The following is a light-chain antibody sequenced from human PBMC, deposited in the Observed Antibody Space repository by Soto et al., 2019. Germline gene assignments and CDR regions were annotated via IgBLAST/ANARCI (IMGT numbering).Light chain of an antibody. J-gene: IGKJ1*01. Sequence: EIVLTQSPSTLSWSAGGRATLSCRASQSVRNYLAWYQQKPGQSPRLLIYDASNRATGIPARFSGGAYGTEFHLTITRLPPEDSAVYYCHQYTGWPRTFGQGTKVDIK. V-gene: IGKV3-11*01. CDR3: HQYTGWPRT. CDR2: DAS. CDR1: QSVRNY.